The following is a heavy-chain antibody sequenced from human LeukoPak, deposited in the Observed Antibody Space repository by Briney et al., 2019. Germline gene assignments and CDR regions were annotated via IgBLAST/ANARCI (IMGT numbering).Heavy chain of an antibody. V-gene: IGHV3-53*01. CDR3: IVFGDSNH. D-gene: IGHD4-17*01. CDR1: GGSISRGGYS. J-gene: IGHJ5*02. CDR2: IHTSGDT. Sequence: LSLTCTVSGGSISRGGYSWSWVRQAPGKGLEWVSAIHTSGDTCYADSVKGRFTISRDTSKNTLYLQINSLRVEDTAVYYCIVFGDSNHWGQGTLVTVSS.